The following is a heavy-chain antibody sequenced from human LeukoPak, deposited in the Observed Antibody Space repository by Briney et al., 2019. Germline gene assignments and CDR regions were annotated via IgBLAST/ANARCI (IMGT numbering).Heavy chain of an antibody. CDR3: ARDIVVVVAAPAGASGMDV. V-gene: IGHV4-34*01. CDR1: AASFSGYY. CDR2: INHSGST. D-gene: IGHD2-15*01. Sequence: SDTLSLTCAVYAASFSGYYWSWIRQPPGEGREWLGEINHSGSTNYNPSLKSRVTISVDTSKNQCSLKLSSVTAADTAVYYCARDIVVVVAAPAGASGMDVWGQGTTVTVSS. J-gene: IGHJ6*02.